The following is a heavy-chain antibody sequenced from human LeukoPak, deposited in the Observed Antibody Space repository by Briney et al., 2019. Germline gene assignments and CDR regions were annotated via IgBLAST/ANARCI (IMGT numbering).Heavy chain of an antibody. J-gene: IGHJ1*01. CDR2: INTDGSST. V-gene: IGHV3-74*01. Sequence: GGSLRLSCAASGFTFSSYWMHWVRQAPGKGLVWVSRINTDGSSTSYADSVKGRFTISRDNATNTLYLQMNSLRAEDTAVYYCAKQYSGSYFQHWGQGTLVTVSS. CDR3: AKQYSGSYFQH. D-gene: IGHD1-26*01. CDR1: GFTFSSYW.